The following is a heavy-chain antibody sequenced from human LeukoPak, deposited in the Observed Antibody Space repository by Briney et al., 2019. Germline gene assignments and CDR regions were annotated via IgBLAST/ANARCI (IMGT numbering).Heavy chain of an antibody. V-gene: IGHV3-7*01. CDR2: IKQDGSVK. CDR3: ARWDAYCSGGTCYFGGFAFDI. D-gene: IGHD2-15*01. Sequence: PGGSLRLSCAASGFTFNIYWMSWVRQAPGKGLEWVASIKQDGSVKHFLDSVKGRFTISRDNAKNSLYLQMNSLRAEDTAVYYCARWDAYCSGGTCYFGGFAFDIWGQGTMVTDSS. CDR1: GFTFNIYW. J-gene: IGHJ3*02.